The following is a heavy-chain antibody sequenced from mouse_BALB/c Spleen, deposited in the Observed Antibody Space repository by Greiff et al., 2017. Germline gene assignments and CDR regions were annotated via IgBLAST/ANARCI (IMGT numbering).Heavy chain of an antibody. V-gene: IGHV3-2*02. J-gene: IGHJ4*01. CDR3: AREDYRYEGYAMDY. D-gene: IGHD2-14*01. CDR2: ISYSGST. CDR1: GYSITSDYA. Sequence: EVMLVESGPGLVKPSQSLSLTCTVTGYSITSDYAWNWIRQFPGNKLEWMGYISYSGSTSYNPSLKSRISITRDTSKNQFFLQLNSVTTEDTATYYCAREDYRYEGYAMDYWGQGTSVTVSS.